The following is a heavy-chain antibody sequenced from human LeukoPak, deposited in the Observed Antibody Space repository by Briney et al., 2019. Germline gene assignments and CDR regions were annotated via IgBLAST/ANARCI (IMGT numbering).Heavy chain of an antibody. J-gene: IGHJ4*02. CDR1: GFTFSNYA. D-gene: IGHD6-19*01. CDR3: ARAHNSGWSYFDY. Sequence: TGGSLRLSCAASGFTFSNYAMHWVSQAPGQGLEWVAVISYDGNNKYYADSVKGRFTISRDNSKNTLYLQMNSLRPEDTAVYYCARAHNSGWSYFDYWGQGTLVTVSS. V-gene: IGHV3-30-3*01. CDR2: ISYDGNNK.